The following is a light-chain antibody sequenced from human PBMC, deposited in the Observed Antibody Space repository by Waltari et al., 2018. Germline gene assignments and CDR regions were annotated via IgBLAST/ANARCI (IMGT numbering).Light chain of an antibody. Sequence: QSALTQPASVSGSPGQSITISCTGTSSDIGGYNYVSWYQQHPGKAPKVLIYDVIQLPSGVSNSFSGAKSGNTAALTISGLQADGEADYYCTSYEGGGTWVFGGGTKVTV. V-gene: IGLV2-14*03. CDR1: SSDIGGYNY. CDR3: TSYEGGGTWV. CDR2: DVI. J-gene: IGLJ3*02.